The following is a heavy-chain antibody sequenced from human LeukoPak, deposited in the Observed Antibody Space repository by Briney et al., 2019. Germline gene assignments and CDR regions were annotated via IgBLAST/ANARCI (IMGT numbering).Heavy chain of an antibody. Sequence: SQTLSLTCAVSGGSISSGGYSWSWIRQPPGKGLEWIGYIYHSGSTYYNPSLKSRVTISVDRSKNQFSLRLSSVTAADTAVYYCARDQDWFDPWGQGTLVTVSS. V-gene: IGHV4-30-2*01. CDR2: IYHSGST. J-gene: IGHJ5*02. CDR3: ARDQDWFDP. CDR1: GGSISSGGYS.